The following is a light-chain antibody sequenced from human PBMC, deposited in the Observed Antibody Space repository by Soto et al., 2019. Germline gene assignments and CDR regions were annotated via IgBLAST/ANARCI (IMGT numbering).Light chain of an antibody. CDR2: GAS. V-gene: IGKV3-20*01. Sequence: EIVLTQSPGTLSLSPGERATLSCRASQSVSSSYFAWYQQTPGQAPRLLIYGASSRATGIPDRFSGSESGTDFTLTISSLEPDDFAVYYCQQYCISPPVTFGQETKLEIK. CDR1: QSVSSSY. CDR3: QQYCISPPVT. J-gene: IGKJ2*01.